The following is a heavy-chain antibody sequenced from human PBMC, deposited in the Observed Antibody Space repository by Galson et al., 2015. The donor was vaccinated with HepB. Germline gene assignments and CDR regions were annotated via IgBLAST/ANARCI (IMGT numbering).Heavy chain of an antibody. D-gene: IGHD1-26*01. CDR3: AKYEVGVTPNDAFDI. V-gene: IGHV3-23*01. CDR1: GFTFSSYA. J-gene: IGHJ3*02. CDR2: ISGSGGST. Sequence: SLRLSCAASGFTFSSYAMSWVRQAPGKGLEWVSAISGSGGSTYYADYVKGRFTISRDNSKNTLYLQMNSLRVEDTAVYYCAKYEVGVTPNDAFDIWGQGTMVTVSS.